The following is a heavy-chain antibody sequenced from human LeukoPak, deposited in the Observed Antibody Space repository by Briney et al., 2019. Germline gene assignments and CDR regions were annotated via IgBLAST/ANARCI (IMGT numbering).Heavy chain of an antibody. CDR2: IYTSGST. D-gene: IGHD4-23*01. CDR1: GGSISSYY. V-gene: IGHV4-4*07. J-gene: IGHJ6*03. CDR3: ARDRGLDYGGTNYYYYYMDV. Sequence: PSETLSLTCTVSGGSISSYYWSWIRQPAGKGLEWIGRIYTSGSTNYNPSLKSRVTMSVDTSKNQFSLKLSSVTAADTAVYYCARDRGLDYGGTNYYYYYMDVWGKGTTVTISS.